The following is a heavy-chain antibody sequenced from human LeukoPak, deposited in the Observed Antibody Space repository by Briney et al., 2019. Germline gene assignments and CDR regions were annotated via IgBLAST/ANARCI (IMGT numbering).Heavy chain of an antibody. J-gene: IGHJ3*01. CDR3: ARDRGSGDSFDL. CDR1: GFTFSTYG. CDR2: IWFDGSNQ. D-gene: IGHD6-19*01. V-gene: IGHV3-33*01. Sequence: PGGSLRLSCAASGFTFSTYGMHWVRQAPGKGLEWVAVIWFDGSNQYYVDSVRGRFSISRDNSENTLYLQMNTLRAEDTGVYYCARDRGSGDSFDLRGQGAMVTVSS.